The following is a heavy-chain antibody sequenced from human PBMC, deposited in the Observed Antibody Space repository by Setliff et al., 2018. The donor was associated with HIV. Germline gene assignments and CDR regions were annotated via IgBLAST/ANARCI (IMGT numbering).Heavy chain of an antibody. CDR2: INHSGST. J-gene: IGHJ4*02. D-gene: IGHD4-17*01. Sequence: SETLSLTCAVYGGSFSGYYWNWIRQPPGNGLEWIGEINHSGSTKYNPSLKSRVTISVDMSKNQFSLNLRSVTAADTAVYYCARDPPGYGDSKDYWGQGKLVTVSS. V-gene: IGHV4-34*01. CDR3: ARDPPGYGDSKDY. CDR1: GGSFSGYY.